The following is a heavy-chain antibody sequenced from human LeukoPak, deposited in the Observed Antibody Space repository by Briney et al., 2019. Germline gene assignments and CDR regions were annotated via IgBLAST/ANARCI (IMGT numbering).Heavy chain of an antibody. CDR1: GYTFTSYD. Sequence: GASVKVSCKASGYTFTSYDINWVRQATGQGLEWMGWMNPNSANTGYAQKFQGRVTMTRNTSISTAYMELSSLTSDDTAVYYCASRTVNSGSLLPFDYWGQGTLVTVSS. D-gene: IGHD1-26*01. V-gene: IGHV1-8*02. CDR3: ASRTVNSGSLLPFDY. CDR2: MNPNSANT. J-gene: IGHJ4*02.